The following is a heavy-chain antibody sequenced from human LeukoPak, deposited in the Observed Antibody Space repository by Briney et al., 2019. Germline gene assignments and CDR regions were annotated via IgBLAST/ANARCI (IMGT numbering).Heavy chain of an antibody. CDR2: IYYSGST. CDR3: ARGATTFGDY. V-gene: IGHV4-59*08. J-gene: IGHJ4*02. Sequence: SETLSLTCTASGGSISSYYWSWIRQPPGKGLEWIGYIYYSGSTNYNPSLKSRVTISVDTSKNQFSLKLSSVTAADTAVYYCARGATTFGDYWGQGTLVTVSS. CDR1: GGSISSYY. D-gene: IGHD1-26*01.